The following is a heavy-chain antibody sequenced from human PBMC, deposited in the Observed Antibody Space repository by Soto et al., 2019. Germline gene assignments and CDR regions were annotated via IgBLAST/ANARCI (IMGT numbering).Heavy chain of an antibody. D-gene: IGHD3-16*01. J-gene: IGHJ4*02. Sequence: ASVKFSFKFAGHSLTDLSMHWVRQGPGRGLEWLGGFDPEEGEIIYAQNFQGRIRLTEDTSTDTAFMELNSLKSEDTAIYYCATTRTTYVYDFDSWGQGTLVTVS. CDR1: GHSLTDLS. V-gene: IGHV1-24*01. CDR2: FDPEEGEI. CDR3: ATTRTTYVYDFDS.